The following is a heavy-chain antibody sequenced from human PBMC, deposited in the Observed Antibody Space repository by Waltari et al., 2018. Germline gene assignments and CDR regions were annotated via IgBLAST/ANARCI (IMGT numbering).Heavy chain of an antibody. Sequence: QVQLQESGPGLVKPSETLSLTCTVPGGPISSYYWRWLRQPAGKGLEWIGRIYTSGSTNYDPSLKSRVTMSVDTSKNQFSLKLSAVTAAVTAVYYCAGEVQRVGLAVAGDYWGQGTLVTVSS. CDR2: IYTSGST. J-gene: IGHJ4*02. D-gene: IGHD6-19*01. CDR1: GGPISSYY. CDR3: AGEVQRVGLAVAGDY. V-gene: IGHV4-4*07.